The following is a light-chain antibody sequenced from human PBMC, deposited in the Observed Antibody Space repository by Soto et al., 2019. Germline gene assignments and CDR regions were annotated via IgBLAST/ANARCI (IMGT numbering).Light chain of an antibody. CDR2: DAS. CDR3: QQYGSSPRT. V-gene: IGKV3-20*01. J-gene: IGKJ1*01. Sequence: EIVLTQSPGTLSLSPGERATLSCRASQSVYSNCLAWYQQKPGQAPRLLIYDASSRAIGIPDRFTGSGSGTDFTLTISRLEPEDFAMYYCQQYGSSPRTVGQGTK. CDR1: QSVYSNC.